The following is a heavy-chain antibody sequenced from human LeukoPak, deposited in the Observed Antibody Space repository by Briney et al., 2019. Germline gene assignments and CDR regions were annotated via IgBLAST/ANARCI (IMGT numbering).Heavy chain of an antibody. CDR3: ARSMIVVVTAFDY. V-gene: IGHV4-39*01. CDR2: IYYSGST. D-gene: IGHD3-22*01. Sequence: SETFSLTCTVSGGSISSSSYYWVWIRQPPGKGLEWIGSIYYSGSTYYNPSLKSRVTISVDTSKNQFSLKLSSVTAADTAVYYCARSMIVVVTAFDYWGQGTLDTVSS. J-gene: IGHJ4*02. CDR1: GGSISSSSYY.